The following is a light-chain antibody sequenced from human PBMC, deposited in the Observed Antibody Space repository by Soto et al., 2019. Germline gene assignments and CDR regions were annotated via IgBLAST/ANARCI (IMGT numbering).Light chain of an antibody. CDR1: QSVSSN. J-gene: IGKJ1*01. CDR3: QQYSNWSWT. Sequence: TQSPATVSVSPVARASLSCRASQSVSSNFAWFQQKPGQAPRLLIYGASTRATGIPARFSGSGSGTEFTLTISSLQSEDFAVYYCQQYSNWSWTFGQGTKVDI. CDR2: GAS. V-gene: IGKV3-15*01.